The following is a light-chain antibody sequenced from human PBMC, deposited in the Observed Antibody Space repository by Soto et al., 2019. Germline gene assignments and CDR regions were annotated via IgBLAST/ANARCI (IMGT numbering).Light chain of an antibody. V-gene: IGLV2-14*03. CDR1: SSDIGGYNY. CDR2: DVS. Sequence: QSVLTQPASVSGSPGQSITMSCTGTSSDIGGYNYVSWYQQRPGKAPKLMIYDVSDRPSGVSDRFSGSKSGNTASLTISGLQSEDEADYSCSSYTTSSTWVFGGGTQLTVL. J-gene: IGLJ3*02. CDR3: SSYTTSSTWV.